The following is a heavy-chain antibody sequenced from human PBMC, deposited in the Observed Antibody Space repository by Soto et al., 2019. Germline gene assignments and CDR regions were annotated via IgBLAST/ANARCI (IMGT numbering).Heavy chain of an antibody. V-gene: IGHV1-69*02. CDR2: IIPILGIA. J-gene: IGHJ5*02. CDR3: ATTYCSGGSCANWFDP. D-gene: IGHD2-15*01. Sequence: QVQLVQSGAEVKKPGSSVKVSCKASGGTFSSYTISWVRQAPGQGLEWMGRIIPILGIANYAQKFQGRVTITADKSTSTAYMELSSLRSEHTAVYYCATTYCSGGSCANWFDPWGQGTLVTVSS. CDR1: GGTFSSYT.